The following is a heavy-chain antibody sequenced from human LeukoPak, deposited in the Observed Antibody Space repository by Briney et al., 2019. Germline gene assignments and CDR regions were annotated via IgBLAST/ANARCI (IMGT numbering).Heavy chain of an antibody. CDR3: AREDYGEHYFDY. D-gene: IGHD4-17*01. CDR1: GFTFSSYS. Sequence: PGGSLRLSCAASGFTFSSYSMNWVRQAPGKGLEWVSSISSSSSYIYYADSVKGRFTISRDNAKNSLYLQMNSLRAEDTAVYSCAREDYGEHYFDYWGQGTLVTVSS. V-gene: IGHV3-21*01. CDR2: ISSSSSYI. J-gene: IGHJ4*02.